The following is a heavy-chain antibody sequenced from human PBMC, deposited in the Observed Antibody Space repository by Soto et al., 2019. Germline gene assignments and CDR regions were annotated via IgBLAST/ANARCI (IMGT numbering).Heavy chain of an antibody. CDR2: INSGASTT. CDR3: ARGPTGWFGYDY. V-gene: IGHV3-74*01. Sequence: DVQLVESGGGLVQPGGSLRLSCAASGFTFSSSWMHWVRQAPGKGLVWVSRINSGASTTNYADSVKGRLTISRDKAKNTLYLHMDSLTADDTAVYYCARGPTGWFGYDYWGQGTLVTVSS. CDR1: GFTFSSSW. D-gene: IGHD3-10*01. J-gene: IGHJ4*02.